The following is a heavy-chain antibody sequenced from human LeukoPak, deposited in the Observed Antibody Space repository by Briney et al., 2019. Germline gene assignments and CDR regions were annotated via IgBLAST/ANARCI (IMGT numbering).Heavy chain of an antibody. V-gene: IGHV1-2*02. CDR1: GYTFTGYY. CDR3: ASGSYYYDSSGYYGH. CDR2: INPNGGGT. Sequence: ASVKVSCKASGYTFTGYYMHWVRQAPGQGLEWMGWINPNGGGTNYAQKFQGRVTMTRDTSISTAYMELSRLRSDDTAVYYCASGSYYYDSSGYYGHWGQGTLVTVSS. J-gene: IGHJ4*02. D-gene: IGHD3-22*01.